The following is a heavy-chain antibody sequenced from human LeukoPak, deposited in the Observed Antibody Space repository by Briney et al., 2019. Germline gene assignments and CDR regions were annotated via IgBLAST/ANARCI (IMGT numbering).Heavy chain of an antibody. CDR3: AKDVIAGYSSGWYGMDV. Sequence: GGSLRLSCAASGFTFSSYVMHWVRQAPGKGLEWVAVISYDGSNKYYADSVKGRFTISRDNSKNTLYLQMNSLRAEDTAVYDCAKDVIAGYSSGWYGMDVWGQGTTVTVSS. CDR1: GFTFSSYV. D-gene: IGHD6-19*01. V-gene: IGHV3-30*18. CDR2: ISYDGSNK. J-gene: IGHJ6*02.